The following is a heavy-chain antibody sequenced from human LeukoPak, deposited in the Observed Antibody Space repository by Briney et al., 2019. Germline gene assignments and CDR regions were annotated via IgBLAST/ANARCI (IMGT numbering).Heavy chain of an antibody. D-gene: IGHD5-24*01. CDR3: ARDNSVRDEAWWFNP. J-gene: IGHJ5*02. CDR1: GFTFSSHW. V-gene: IGHV3-7*03. CDR2: IKQDGSTK. Sequence: PGGSLRLSCAASGFTFSSHWMSWVRHTPGPGLKGLANIKQDGSTKYYRDSVRGRFTISRDNAQNSLYLQMNSLRAEDTAVYYCARDNSVRDEAWWFNPWGQGTLVTVSS.